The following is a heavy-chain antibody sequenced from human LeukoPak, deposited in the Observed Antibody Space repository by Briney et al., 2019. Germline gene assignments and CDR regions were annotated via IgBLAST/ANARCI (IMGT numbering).Heavy chain of an antibody. J-gene: IGHJ6*03. D-gene: IGHD3-3*01. CDR1: GFTFSDYY. Sequence: VGSLRLSCAASGFTFSDYYMSWIRQAPGKGLEWVSYISSSGSTRYYADSLKGRFTISRDNAKNSLYLQMNSLSAEDTAVYYCARRYFWSGYYTDYYYYYMDVWGKGTTVTVSS. CDR3: ARRYFWSGYYTDYYYYYMDV. V-gene: IGHV3-11*01. CDR2: ISSSGSTR.